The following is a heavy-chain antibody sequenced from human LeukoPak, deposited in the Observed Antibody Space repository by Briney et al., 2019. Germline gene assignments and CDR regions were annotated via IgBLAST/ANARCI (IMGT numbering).Heavy chain of an antibody. V-gene: IGHV3-21*01. J-gene: IGHJ4*02. D-gene: IGHD2-15*01. CDR3: AKGLGYCSGGSCSEVDY. Sequence: GGSLRLSCAASRFTFSSYSMNWLPQAPGKGLEWVSSISSSSSYIYYADSVKGRFTISRDNAKNSLYLQMNSLRAEDTAVYYCAKGLGYCSGGSCSEVDYWGQGTLVTVSS. CDR1: RFTFSSYS. CDR2: ISSSSSYI.